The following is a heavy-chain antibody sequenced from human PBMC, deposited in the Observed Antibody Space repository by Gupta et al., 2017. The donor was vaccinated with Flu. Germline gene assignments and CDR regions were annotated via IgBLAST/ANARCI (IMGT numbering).Heavy chain of an antibody. CDR2: IYYSGST. CDR3: ARYAWYDSSGYYQYYFDY. D-gene: IGHD3-22*01. J-gene: IGHJ4*02. Sequence: QLQLQESGPGLVKPSETLSLTCTVSGGSISSSSYYWGWIRQPPGKGLEWIGSIYYSGSTYYNPSLKSRVTISVDTSKNQFSLKLSSVTAADTAVYYCARYAWYDSSGYYQYYFDYWGQGTLVTVSS. CDR1: GGSISSSSYY. V-gene: IGHV4-39*01.